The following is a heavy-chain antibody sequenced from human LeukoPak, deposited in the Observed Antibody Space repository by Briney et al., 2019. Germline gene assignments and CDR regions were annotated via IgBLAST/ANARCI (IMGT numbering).Heavy chain of an antibody. CDR3: AGYRGVGAVGHLDY. V-gene: IGHV3-11*04. D-gene: IGHD1-26*01. CDR2: ISSSGSTI. J-gene: IGHJ4*02. Sequence: GGSLRLSCAASGFTFSDYYMSWIRQAPGKGLEWVSYISSSGSTIYYADSVEGRFTISRDNAKNSLYLQMNSLRAEDTAVYYCAGYRGVGAVGHLDYWGQGTLVTVSS. CDR1: GFTFSDYY.